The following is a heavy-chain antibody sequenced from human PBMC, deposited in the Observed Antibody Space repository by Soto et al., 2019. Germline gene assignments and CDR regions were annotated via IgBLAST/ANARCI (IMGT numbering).Heavy chain of an antibody. CDR2: IYNSGST. V-gene: IGHV4-39*01. Sequence: QLQLQESGPGLVKPSETLSLTCTVSGGSISSSSYYWGWIRQPPGKGLEWIGTIYNSGSTYYNPSLKSRVTISVDTSKNQFSLRLTSVTAADTAVYYCARHPHSSGWFVWFDYWGQGTLVTVSS. CDR1: GGSISSSSYY. J-gene: IGHJ4*02. CDR3: ARHPHSSGWFVWFDY. D-gene: IGHD6-19*01.